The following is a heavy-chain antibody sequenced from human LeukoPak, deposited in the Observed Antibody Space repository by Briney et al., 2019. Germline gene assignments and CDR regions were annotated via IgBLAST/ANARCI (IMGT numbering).Heavy chain of an antibody. CDR3: ARVYSGSYHIDY. D-gene: IGHD1-26*01. CDR1: GYTFTGYY. Sequence: RASVKVSCKASGYTFTGYYMHWVRQAPGQGLEWMGWINPNSGGTNYAQKFQGRVTMTRDTSISTAYMELSRLRPDDTAVYYCARVYSGSYHIDYWGQGTLVTVSS. CDR2: INPNSGGT. V-gene: IGHV1-2*02. J-gene: IGHJ4*02.